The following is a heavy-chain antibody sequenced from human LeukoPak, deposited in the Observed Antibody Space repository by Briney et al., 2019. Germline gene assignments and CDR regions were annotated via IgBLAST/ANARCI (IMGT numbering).Heavy chain of an antibody. V-gene: IGHV1-46*01. CDR2: INPSGGST. CDR1: GYTFTSYY. D-gene: IGHD6-19*01. Sequence: GASVKVSCKASGYTFTSYYMHWVRQAPGQGLEWMGIINPSGGSTSYAQKFQGRVTMTRDMSTSTVYMELSSLRSEDTAVYYCARETEKGSGWPNYYYYMDVWGKGTTVTVSS. J-gene: IGHJ6*03. CDR3: ARETEKGSGWPNYYYYMDV.